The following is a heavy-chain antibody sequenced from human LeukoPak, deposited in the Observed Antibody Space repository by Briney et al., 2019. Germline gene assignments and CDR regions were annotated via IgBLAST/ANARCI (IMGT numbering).Heavy chain of an antibody. D-gene: IGHD2-15*01. CDR2: INPNSCGT. Sequence: ASVKVSCKSSVYTFTGYYMHWVRQAPGQGLECMGWINPNSCGTNYAQKFQGRVTMTRDTSISTAYMELSRLRSDDTAVYYCASEFGYCSGGSCYSDPTEYFQHWGQGTLVTVSS. V-gene: IGHV1-2*02. CDR1: VYTFTGYY. J-gene: IGHJ1*01. CDR3: ASEFGYCSGGSCYSDPTEYFQH.